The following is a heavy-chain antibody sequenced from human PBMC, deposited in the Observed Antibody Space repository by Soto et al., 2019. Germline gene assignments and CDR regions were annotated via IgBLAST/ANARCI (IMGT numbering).Heavy chain of an antibody. Sequence: QVQLQESGPGLVKPSQTLSLTCTVSGGSISSGDYYWSWIRQPPGKGLEWIGYIYYSGSTYYNPSIKTRFTIPLDPSKHHFPRQPTSVTAADPAVYYCAQSRATVVPHFDHWGQGTLVTVSS. CDR1: GGSISSGDYY. V-gene: IGHV4-30-4*01. CDR2: IYYSGST. J-gene: IGHJ4*02. D-gene: IGHD4-17*01. CDR3: AQSRATVVPHFDH.